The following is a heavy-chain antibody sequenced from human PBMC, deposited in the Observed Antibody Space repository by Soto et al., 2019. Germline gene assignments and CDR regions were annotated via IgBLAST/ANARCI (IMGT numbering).Heavy chain of an antibody. J-gene: IGHJ4*02. CDR3: ARRRSGCSGGSCYYVDY. D-gene: IGHD2-15*01. CDR2: INHSGST. Sequence: QVQLQQWGAGLLKPSETLSLTCAVYGGSFSGYYWSWIRQPPGKGLEWIGEINHSGSTNYNPSVKSRGTISVDTSKNQFSLKLSSVTAADTAVYYCARRRSGCSGGSCYYVDYWGQGTLVTVSS. CDR1: GGSFSGYY. V-gene: IGHV4-34*01.